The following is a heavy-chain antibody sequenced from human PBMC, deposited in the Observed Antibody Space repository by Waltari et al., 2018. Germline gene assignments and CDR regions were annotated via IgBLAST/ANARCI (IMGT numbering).Heavy chain of an antibody. Sequence: EVQLLESGGGLVQPGGSLRLSCAAFGLTFTNYPMSWVRQAPGKGLEWVSAIGGGGGHIYYADSVNGRFTISRDNSNNTVYQQMNSLRVDDTAVYYCVRESPIAVAGSWGQGTLVTVSS. CDR3: VRESPIAVAGS. J-gene: IGHJ4*02. CDR2: IGGGGGHI. CDR1: GLTFTNYP. D-gene: IGHD6-19*01. V-gene: IGHV3-23*01.